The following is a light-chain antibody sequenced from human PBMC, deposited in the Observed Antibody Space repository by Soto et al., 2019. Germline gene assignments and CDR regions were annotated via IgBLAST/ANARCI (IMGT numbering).Light chain of an antibody. J-gene: IGKJ2*01. V-gene: IGKV1-39*01. CDR1: QSISSY. CDR3: QQNYSIPYT. CDR2: AAS. Sequence: DLQMTQSPSSLSASVGDRVTITCRASQSISSYLNWYQQKPGKAPKLLIYAASTLQSGVPSRFSGSGSGTDFTFTISSLQPEDFATYYCQQNYSIPYTFGQGTKLEIK.